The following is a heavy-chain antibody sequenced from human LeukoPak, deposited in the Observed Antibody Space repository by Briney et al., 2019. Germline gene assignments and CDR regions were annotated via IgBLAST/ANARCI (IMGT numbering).Heavy chain of an antibody. CDR2: IYYSGST. J-gene: IGHJ4*02. CDR3: ASPLGPGGWLHYRV. D-gene: IGHD5-12*01. CDR1: GGSISSSSYY. Sequence: SETLSLTCTVSGGSISSSSYYWGWIRQPPGRGLEWIGSIYYSGSTYYNPSLKSRVTISVDTSKNQFSLKLSSVTAADTAVYYCASPLGPGGWLHYRVWGQGTLVTVSS. V-gene: IGHV4-39*07.